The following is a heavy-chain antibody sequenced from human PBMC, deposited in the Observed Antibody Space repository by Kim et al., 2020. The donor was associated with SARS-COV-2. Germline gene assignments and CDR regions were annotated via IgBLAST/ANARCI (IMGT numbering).Heavy chain of an antibody. CDR2: IIPIFGTA. CDR3: ARCYYDSSGYYYWAY. Sequence: SVKVSCKASGGTFSSYAISWVRQAPGQGLEWMGGIIPIFGTANYAQKFQGRVTITADESTSTAYMELSSLRSEDTAVYYCARCYYDSSGYYYWAYWGQGTLVTVSS. J-gene: IGHJ4*02. CDR1: GGTFSSYA. D-gene: IGHD3-22*01. V-gene: IGHV1-69*13.